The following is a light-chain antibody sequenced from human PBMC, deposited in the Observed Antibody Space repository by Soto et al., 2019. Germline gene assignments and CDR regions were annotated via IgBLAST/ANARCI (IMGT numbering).Light chain of an antibody. CDR1: ENVRTF. V-gene: IGKV3-11*01. Sequence: EIVMTQSPATLSVSTGERATLSCRASENVRTFVDWYQQKPGQAPRLLIHGASNRATGIPARFSGSGSGTDFTLTISNLEPEDFAVYYCQQHSHWPPWTFGQGTKVDI. CDR3: QQHSHWPPWT. CDR2: GAS. J-gene: IGKJ1*01.